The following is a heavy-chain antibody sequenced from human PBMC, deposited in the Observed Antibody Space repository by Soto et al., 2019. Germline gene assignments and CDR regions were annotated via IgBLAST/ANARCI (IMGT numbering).Heavy chain of an antibody. CDR3: TRGYNDYVPLAAPFDF. CDR1: GFTFSSCW. CDR2: IKHDGSEK. Sequence: EVQLVESGGGLVQPGGSLRLSCAASGFTFSSCWMNWVRQAPGKGLEWVASIKHDGSEKNSVDSAKGRYTIASDNAQNSLSLPMNSMRAEDTAVYYCTRGYNDYVPLAAPFDFWGERTLVTVSS. D-gene: IGHD5-12*01. J-gene: IGHJ4*02. V-gene: IGHV3-7*04.